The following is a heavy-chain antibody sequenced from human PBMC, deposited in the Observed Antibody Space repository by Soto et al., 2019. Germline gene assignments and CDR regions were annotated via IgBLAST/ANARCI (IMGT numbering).Heavy chain of an antibody. D-gene: IGHD3-10*01. V-gene: IGHV3-30*18. CDR3: AKKGQYGYYFDY. J-gene: IGHJ4*02. Sequence: VGSLRLSCAASGFTFSSYGMHWVRQAPGKGLEWVAVISYDGSNKYYADSVKGRFTISRDNSKNTLYLQMNSLRAEDTAVYYCAKKGQYGYYFDYWGQGTLVTVSS. CDR1: GFTFSSYG. CDR2: ISYDGSNK.